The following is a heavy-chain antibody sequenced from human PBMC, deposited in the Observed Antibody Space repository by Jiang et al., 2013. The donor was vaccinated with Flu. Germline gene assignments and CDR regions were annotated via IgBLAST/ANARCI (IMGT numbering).Heavy chain of an antibody. D-gene: IGHD4-17*01. J-gene: IGHJ4*02. Sequence: VQLLESGGTLVKPGGSLRLSCAASGFTFSDYNMNWVRLAPGKGLEWVSSISGSSNHYIHYADSVRGRFTVSRDNAKNSLYLQMNSLRAEDTAVYYCARPNVNDYGDFHYWGQGTLVTVSP. V-gene: IGHV3-21*01. CDR3: ARPNVNDYGDFHY. CDR2: ISGSSNHYI. CDR1: GFTFSDYN.